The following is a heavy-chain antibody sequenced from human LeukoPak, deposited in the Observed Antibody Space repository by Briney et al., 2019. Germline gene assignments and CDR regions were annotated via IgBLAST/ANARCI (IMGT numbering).Heavy chain of an antibody. CDR1: GFTFSSYA. CDR3: TRVVGVVPVHMDV. CDR2: IRSKAYGGTT. D-gene: IGHD2-2*01. J-gene: IGHJ6*03. Sequence: GGSLRLSCAASGFTFSSYAMSWVRQAPGKGLEWVGFIRSKAYGGTTEYAASVKGRFTISRDDSKSIAYLQMNSLKTEDTAVYYCTRVVGVVPVHMDVWGKGTTVTISS. V-gene: IGHV3-49*04.